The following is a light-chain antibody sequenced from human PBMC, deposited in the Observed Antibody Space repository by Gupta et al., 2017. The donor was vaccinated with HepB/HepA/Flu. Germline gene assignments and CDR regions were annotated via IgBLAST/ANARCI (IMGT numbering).Light chain of an antibody. CDR1: CSNIGAGYD. CDR3: QSYDSSLSGYVV. CDR2: GNS. J-gene: IGLJ2*01. V-gene: IGLV1-40*01. Sequence: QSVLTQPPSVSGAPGQRVTISCTGSCSNIGAGYDVHWYQQLPGTAPKLLIYGNSNRPSGGPDRFSGSKSGTSASLAITGLQAEDEADYYCQSYDSSLSGYVVFGGGTKLTVL.